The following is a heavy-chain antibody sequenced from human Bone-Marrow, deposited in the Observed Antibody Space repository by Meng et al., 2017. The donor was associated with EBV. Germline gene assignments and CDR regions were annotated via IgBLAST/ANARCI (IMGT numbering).Heavy chain of an antibody. CDR1: GGSFIGTY. CDR3: ARDSMSGDSTRDYFDY. CDR2: INHSGTT. V-gene: IGHV4-34*01. Sequence: GQLQQCGSGRLQPSQTLSLPCAVHGGSFIGTYLSWIRQPPEKGLEWIGEINHSGTTNYNPSLKSRVTISVDTSKNQFSLKLSSVTAADTAVYYCARDSMSGDSTRDYFDYWGQGTLVTVSS. D-gene: IGHD2-2*01. J-gene: IGHJ4*02.